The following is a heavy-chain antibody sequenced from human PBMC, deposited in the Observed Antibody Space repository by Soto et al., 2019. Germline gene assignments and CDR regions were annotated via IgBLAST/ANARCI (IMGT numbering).Heavy chain of an antibody. CDR1: GYSFTSYW. CDR2: IYPADSDT. D-gene: IGHD6-6*01. Sequence: EVQLVQSGAEVKKPGESLKISCEASGYSFTSYWIGWVRQMPGKGLEWLGIIYPADSDTKYSPSFQGHVTISADISRTTAYLQWTSLKASDTAIYYCARRGFTSSSFYYHHYMDVWGEGTAVTVSS. J-gene: IGHJ6*03. CDR3: ARRGFTSSSFYYHHYMDV. V-gene: IGHV5-51*03.